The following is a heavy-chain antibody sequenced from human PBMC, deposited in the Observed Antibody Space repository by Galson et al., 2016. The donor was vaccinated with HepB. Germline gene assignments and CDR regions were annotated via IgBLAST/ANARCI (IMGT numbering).Heavy chain of an antibody. J-gene: IGHJ4*02. Sequence: SVKVSCKASGYSFTSHSISWVRQAPGQGLEWMGYITTYSGDTYYAPNLQGRVTMTTDTSTRTAYMELRSLRSDDTAVYYCARDRDNYVSGSDYWGQGTLVTVSS. CDR2: ITTYSGDT. CDR3: ARDRDNYVSGSDY. D-gene: IGHD3-10*01. CDR1: GYSFTSHS. V-gene: IGHV1-18*01.